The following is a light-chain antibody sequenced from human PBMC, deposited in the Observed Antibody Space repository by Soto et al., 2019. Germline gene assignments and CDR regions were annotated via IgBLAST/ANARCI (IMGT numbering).Light chain of an antibody. Sequence: EIVMTQSPATLSVSPGERATLSCRASQSVSSNLAWYQQKPGQAPRLLIYGASTRATGIPARFSGSGSGTEFTLTISSLQSSDVSVYYCQQYNNCALTFGQETRLEIK. CDR1: QSVSSN. CDR3: QQYNNCALT. V-gene: IGKV3-15*01. J-gene: IGKJ5*01. CDR2: GAS.